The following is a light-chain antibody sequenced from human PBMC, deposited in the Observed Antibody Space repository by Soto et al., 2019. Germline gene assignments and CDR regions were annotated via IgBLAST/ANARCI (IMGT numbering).Light chain of an antibody. Sequence: DIQMTQSPSSLSASIGDRVTLTCRASQSISNHLNWYHHRQGKAPELVIYAASKLASGVPSRFSGSGFGTEFFLTIDSLQPEDVATYYCQQGDGDPLTFGGGTKVE. V-gene: IGKV1-39*01. CDR1: QSISNH. CDR2: AAS. CDR3: QQGDGDPLT. J-gene: IGKJ4*01.